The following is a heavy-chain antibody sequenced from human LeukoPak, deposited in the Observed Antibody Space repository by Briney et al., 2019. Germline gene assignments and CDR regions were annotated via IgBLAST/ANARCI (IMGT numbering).Heavy chain of an antibody. J-gene: IGHJ3*02. D-gene: IGHD3-22*01. CDR2: ISYDGSNK. CDR1: GFTFSNAW. V-gene: IGHV3-30*03. Sequence: GGSLRLSYADSGFTFSNAWMSWVRQAPGKGLEWVSVISYDGSNKYYADSVKSRFTISRDNSKNTLYLQMNSLRAEDTAVYYCARDRWYYYDSSDYYHDAFDIWGQGTMVTVSS. CDR3: ARDRWYYYDSSDYYHDAFDI.